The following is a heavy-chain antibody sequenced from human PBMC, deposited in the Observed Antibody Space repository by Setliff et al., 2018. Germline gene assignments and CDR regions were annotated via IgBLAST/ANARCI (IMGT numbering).Heavy chain of an antibody. CDR3: AICRYQVPYNY. Sequence: PSETLSRTCAVYGGSFSGYYWGWVRQPPGKGLEWIGTIYDSGTTYYNPSLKSRVSISVDTSTNQFSLRLSSVTAADTAVYYCAICRYQVPYNYWGQGSLVTVSS. CDR1: GGSFSGYY. D-gene: IGHD2-2*01. CDR2: IYDSGTT. V-gene: IGHV4-34*01. J-gene: IGHJ4*02.